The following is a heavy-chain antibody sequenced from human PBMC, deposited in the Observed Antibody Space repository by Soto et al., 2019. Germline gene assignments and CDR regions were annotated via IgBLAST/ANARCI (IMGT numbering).Heavy chain of an antibody. CDR1: GFTFSNYG. V-gene: IGHV3-30*03. CDR3: ATAYYFGSGTSYTLYY. D-gene: IGHD3-10*01. J-gene: IGHJ4*02. CDR2: ISDDGVSK. Sequence: WGSLRLSCAASGFTFSNYGMHWVRQAPGKGLEWVAAISDDGVSKYYADSVQGRFTISRDNSESAVFLQMNSLRPDDTALYFCATAYYFGSGTSYTLYYWGQGTQVTVSS.